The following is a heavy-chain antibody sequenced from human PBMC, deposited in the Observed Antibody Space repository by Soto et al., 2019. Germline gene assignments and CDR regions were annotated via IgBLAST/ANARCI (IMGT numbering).Heavy chain of an antibody. J-gene: IGHJ4*02. Sequence: GGSLRLSGAACGFSFSNYSITWVRQAPWKGLEWVSTISDVEGATYSADSVKGRFTTSRDNSKNTVFLQMDNLKAEDTAVYFCVKGTRPLPNISGLIYGRYSGQGNPIAVCS. CDR2: ISDVEGAT. CDR3: VKGTRPLPNISGLIYGRY. V-gene: IGHV3-23*01. D-gene: IGHD6-19*01. CDR1: GFSFSNYS.